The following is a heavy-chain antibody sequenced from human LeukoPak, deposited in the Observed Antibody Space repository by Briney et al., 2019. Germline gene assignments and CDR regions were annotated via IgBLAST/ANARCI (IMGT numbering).Heavy chain of an antibody. Sequence: PGGSLRLSCAASGFTFSDYWMTWVRQAPGKGLEWVANIKPDGSEKYYADSVKGRFTISRDNSKNTLYLQMNSLRAEDTAVYYCAKARGVRGVIGVIDYWGQGTLVTVSS. CDR3: AKARGVRGVIGVIDY. J-gene: IGHJ4*02. CDR2: IKPDGSEK. D-gene: IGHD3-10*01. CDR1: GFTFSDYW. V-gene: IGHV3-7*01.